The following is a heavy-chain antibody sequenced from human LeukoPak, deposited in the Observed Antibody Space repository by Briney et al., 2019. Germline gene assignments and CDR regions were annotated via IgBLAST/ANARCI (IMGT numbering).Heavy chain of an antibody. CDR1: GYTFTGYY. CDR3: ARGDSYYYDSSGANWFDP. CDR2: INPNSGGT. J-gene: IGHJ5*02. Sequence: ASVEVSCKASGYTFTGYYMHWVRQAPGQGLEWMGWINPNSGGTNYAQKFQGRVTMTRDASISTAYMELSRLRSDDTAVYYCARGDSYYYDSSGANWFDPWGQGTQVTVSS. V-gene: IGHV1-2*02. D-gene: IGHD3-22*01.